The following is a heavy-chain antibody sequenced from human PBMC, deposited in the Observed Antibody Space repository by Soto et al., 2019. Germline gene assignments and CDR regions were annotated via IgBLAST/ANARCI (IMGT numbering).Heavy chain of an antibody. D-gene: IGHD3-3*01. V-gene: IGHV4-34*01. J-gene: IGHJ4*02. CDR1: GGSFSGYY. CDR3: ARGLFYDFWSGDYPYPYYFDY. Sequence: PSETLSLTCAVYGGSFSGYYWSWIRQPPGKGLEWIGEINHSGSTNYNPSLKSRVTISVDTSKNQFSLKLSSVTAADTAVYYCARGLFYDFWSGDYPYPYYFDYWGQGTLVTVSS. CDR2: INHSGST.